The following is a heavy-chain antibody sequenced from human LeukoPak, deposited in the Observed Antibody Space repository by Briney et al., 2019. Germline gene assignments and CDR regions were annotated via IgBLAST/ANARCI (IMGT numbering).Heavy chain of an antibody. V-gene: IGHV1-18*01. Sequence: ASVNVSCKASGYSFGDYGFSWVRQAPGQGLEGLGWISAYNGNRNYAQKVEGRVTMTTDTSTSTAYLELRGLRPDDTAVYYCARDDSGAKVDIDYWGQGTLLIVSS. D-gene: IGHD5-12*01. CDR1: GYSFGDYG. CDR3: ARDDSGAKVDIDY. J-gene: IGHJ4*02. CDR2: ISAYNGNR.